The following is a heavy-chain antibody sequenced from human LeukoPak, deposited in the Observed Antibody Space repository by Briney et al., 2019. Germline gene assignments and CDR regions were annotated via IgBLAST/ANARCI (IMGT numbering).Heavy chain of an antibody. CDR1: GYTFTGYY. D-gene: IGHD4-17*01. CDR2: INPNSGGT. V-gene: IGHV1-2*06. J-gene: IGHJ4*02. CDR3: ARQMTTVTTSPLGN. Sequence: GASVKVSCKASGYTFTGYYMHWVRQAPGQGLEWMGRINPNSGGTNYAQKFQGRVTMTRDTSISTAYMELSRLRSDDTAVYYCARQMTTVTTSPLGNWGQGTLVTVSS.